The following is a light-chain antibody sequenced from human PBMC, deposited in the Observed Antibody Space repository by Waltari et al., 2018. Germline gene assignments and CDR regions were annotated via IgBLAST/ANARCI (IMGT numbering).Light chain of an antibody. CDR3: QVWDTTSDRVV. CDR1: NVGSKS. V-gene: IGLV3-21*02. J-gene: IGLJ2*01. CDR2: DDS. Sequence: SYVLTQPPSASVATGETARITCGGDNVGSKSVHWYQQKPGQAPLLVVYDDSARPSGIPDRCSASHSGNAATLSISRVENGDEADYYCQVWDTTSDRVVFGGGTKLTVL.